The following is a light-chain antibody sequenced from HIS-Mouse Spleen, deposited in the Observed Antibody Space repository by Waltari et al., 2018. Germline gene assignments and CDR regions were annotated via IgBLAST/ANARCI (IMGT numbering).Light chain of an antibody. J-gene: IGLJ2*01. Sequence: SYELTQPPSVSVSPGQTARITCSGDALPKKYAYWYQQKSGQAPMLVIYEDSKRPSGIPWRFAGSSSGTMATLTISGAQVEDEADYYCYSTDSSGNHRVFGGGTKLTVL. CDR2: EDS. V-gene: IGLV3-10*01. CDR3: YSTDSSGNHRV. CDR1: ALPKKY.